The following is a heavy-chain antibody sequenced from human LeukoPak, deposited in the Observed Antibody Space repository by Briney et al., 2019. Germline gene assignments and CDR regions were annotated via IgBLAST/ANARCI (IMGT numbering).Heavy chain of an antibody. J-gene: IGHJ4*02. Sequence: PSEILSLTCSVSGGSMSTYSWNWIRQSPGKGLEWIGYMYYSGHTYYNPSLKSRVTISLDTSKNQFSLRLTSVTAADTAVYYCASGHCTDDVCFFDYWGLGTLVTVSS. CDR1: GGSMSTYS. CDR2: MYYSGHT. V-gene: IGHV4-59*01. CDR3: ASGHCTDDVCFFDY. D-gene: IGHD2-8*01.